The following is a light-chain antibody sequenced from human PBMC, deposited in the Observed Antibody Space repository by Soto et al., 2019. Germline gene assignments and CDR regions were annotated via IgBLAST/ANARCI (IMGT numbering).Light chain of an antibody. Sequence: IVMTQSPDSLAVSLGERATINCKSSQSIFYSSNNKNSLAWYQHKPGQPPKLLIYWASTRESGVPDRLSGSGSGTEFTLTISSLQAEDVAFYYCQQYYSSPLITFGQGTRLEIK. V-gene: IGKV4-1*01. J-gene: IGKJ5*01. CDR3: QQYYSSPLIT. CDR1: QSIFYSSNNKNS. CDR2: WAS.